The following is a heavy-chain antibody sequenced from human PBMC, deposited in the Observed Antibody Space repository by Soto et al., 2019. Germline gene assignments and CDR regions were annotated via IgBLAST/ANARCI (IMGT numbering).Heavy chain of an antibody. V-gene: IGHV4-34*01. J-gene: IGHJ4*02. D-gene: IGHD2-15*01. CDR3: ARGRRYCSGGSCYMDY. Sequence: SRVTISVDTSKNQFSLKLSSVTAADTAVYYYARGRRYCSGGSCYMDYWGQGTLVTVSS.